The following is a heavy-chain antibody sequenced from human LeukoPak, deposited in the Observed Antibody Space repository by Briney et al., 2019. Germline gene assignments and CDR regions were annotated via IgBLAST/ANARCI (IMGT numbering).Heavy chain of an antibody. V-gene: IGHV3-21*01. CDR1: GFTFRNYS. J-gene: IGHJ1*01. CDR2: IGSNSGFI. D-gene: IGHD3-9*01. CDR3: ARDILTGSQSRFQH. Sequence: PGGSLRLSCAASGFTFRNYSMNWVRQAPGKGLEWVSSIGSNSGFIYYTDSIKGRFSISRDNAKNSLYLQMNSLRAEDTAVYYCARDILTGSQSRFQHWGQGTLVTVSS.